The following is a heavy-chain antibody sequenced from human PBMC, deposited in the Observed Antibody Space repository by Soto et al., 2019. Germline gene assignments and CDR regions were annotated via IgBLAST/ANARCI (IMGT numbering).Heavy chain of an antibody. D-gene: IGHD3-3*01. V-gene: IGHV3-23*01. CDR2: ISGSGGST. CDR1: GFTFSSYA. J-gene: IGHJ6*03. CDR3: AKASEIFGVVMIYYYYMDV. Sequence: GSLRLSCAASGFTFSSYAMSWVRQAPGKGLEWVSAISGSGGSTYYADSVKGRFTISRDNSKNTLYLQMNSLRAEDTAVYYCAKASEIFGVVMIYYYYMDVWGKGTTVTVSS.